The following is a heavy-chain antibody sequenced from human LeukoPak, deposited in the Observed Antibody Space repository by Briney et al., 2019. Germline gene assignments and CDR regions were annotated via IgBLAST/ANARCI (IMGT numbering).Heavy chain of an antibody. J-gene: IGHJ4*02. CDR2: SIPIFGTA. D-gene: IGHD3-22*01. CDR3: ARGKYYYDSSGYYFYYFDY. V-gene: IGHV1-69*05. CDR1: GGTFSSYA. Sequence: SVKVSCKASGGTFSSYAISWVRQAPRQGLEWMGGSIPIFGTANYAQKFQGRVTITTDESTSTAYMELSSLRSEDTAVYYCARGKYYYDSSGYYFYYFDYWGQGTLVTVSS.